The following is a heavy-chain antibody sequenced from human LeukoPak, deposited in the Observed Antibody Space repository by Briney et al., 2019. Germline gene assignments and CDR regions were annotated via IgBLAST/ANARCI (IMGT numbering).Heavy chain of an antibody. CDR2: IYYSGST. V-gene: IGHV4-59*01. J-gene: IGHJ4*02. CDR1: NGSISSYY. CDR3: ARGAGDYYDSSGYLRLDY. D-gene: IGHD3-22*01. Sequence: SETLSLTCTVSNGSISSYYWSWIRQPPGKGLEWIGYIYYSGSTNYNPSLKSRVTISVDTSKNQFSLKLSSVTAADTAVYYCARGAGDYYDSSGYLRLDYWGQGTLVTVSS.